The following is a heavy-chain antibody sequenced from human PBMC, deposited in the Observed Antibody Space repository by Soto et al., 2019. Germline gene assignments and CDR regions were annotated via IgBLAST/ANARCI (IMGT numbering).Heavy chain of an antibody. CDR2: NSYDGSNK. CDR3: AKALGEPMPAGYHY. D-gene: IGHD3-16*01. V-gene: IGHV3-30*18. Sequence: QVQLVESGGGVVQPGRSLRLSCAASGFSFSSFGMHWVRQAPGKGLEWVAFNSYDGSNKYYADPVKGRFTISRDSSEKTLYLQMNSLRPEDTAVYYCAKALGEPMPAGYHYWGQGTLVTVSS. J-gene: IGHJ4*02. CDR1: GFSFSSFG.